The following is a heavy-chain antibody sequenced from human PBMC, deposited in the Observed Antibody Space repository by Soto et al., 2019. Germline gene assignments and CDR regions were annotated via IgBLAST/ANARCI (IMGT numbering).Heavy chain of an antibody. CDR1: GYTFTGYA. D-gene: IGHD3-3*01. CDR3: ARARRFLEWSSRFDP. Sequence: AASVKVFCKASGYTFTGYAMHWVRQAPGQRLEWMGWINAGNGNTKYSQKFQGRVTITRDTSASTAYMELSSLRSEDTAVYYCARARRFLEWSSRFDPWGQGTLVTVSS. V-gene: IGHV1-3*01. CDR2: INAGNGNT. J-gene: IGHJ5*02.